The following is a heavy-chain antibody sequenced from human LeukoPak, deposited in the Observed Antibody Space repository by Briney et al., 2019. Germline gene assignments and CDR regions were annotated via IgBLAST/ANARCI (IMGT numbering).Heavy chain of an antibody. J-gene: IGHJ4*02. Sequence: ASVKVSCKASGYTFTSYGISWVRQAPGQGLEWMGWISAYNGNTNYAQKLQGRVTMTTDTSTSTAYMELRSLRSDDTAVYYCARVPDPGYCSSTSCPNFDYWGQGTLVTVSS. V-gene: IGHV1-18*01. CDR2: ISAYNGNT. D-gene: IGHD2-2*01. CDR1: GYTFTSYG. CDR3: ARVPDPGYCSSTSCPNFDY.